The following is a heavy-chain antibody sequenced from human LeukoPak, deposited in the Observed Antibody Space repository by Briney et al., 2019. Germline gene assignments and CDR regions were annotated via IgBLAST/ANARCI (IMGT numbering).Heavy chain of an antibody. CDR3: AKVIRSSGWYVDS. D-gene: IGHD6-19*01. V-gene: IGHV3-30*18. CDR2: ISYDGSNK. J-gene: IGHJ4*02. CDR1: GFTFSSYG. Sequence: GGSLRLSCAASGFTFSSYGMHWVCQAPGKGLEWVAVISYDGSNKYYADSVKGRFTISRDNSKDTLYLQMRSLRAEDTAVYYCAKVIRSSGWYVDSWGQGTLVTVSS.